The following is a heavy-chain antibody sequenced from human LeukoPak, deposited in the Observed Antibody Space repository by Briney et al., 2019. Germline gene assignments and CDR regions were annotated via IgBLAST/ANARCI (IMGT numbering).Heavy chain of an antibody. CDR3: GRRRGMGSLDY. J-gene: IGHJ4*02. CDR1: GFTFSSYW. CDR2: IKQDGSEK. V-gene: IGHV3-7*03. Sequence: GGSLRLSCAASGFTFSSYWMSWVRQAPGKGLEWVANIKQDGSEKNCVDSVRGRFTISRDNAKSSLYLQMNSLRAEDTAVYYCGRRRGMGSLDYWGQGTLVTVSS. D-gene: IGHD2-8*01.